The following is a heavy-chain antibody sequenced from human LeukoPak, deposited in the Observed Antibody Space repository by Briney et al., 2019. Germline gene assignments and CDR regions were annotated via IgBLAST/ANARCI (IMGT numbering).Heavy chain of an antibody. J-gene: IGHJ4*02. Sequence: GGSLRLSCAASGFPVNKYEMHWVRQAPGKGLEWVSYIDVGATSTNYADSVWGRFTLSRDNAQNSVHLQMNSLRDEDTAVYYCVRGRLLRSTKYFDYWGQGALVTVSS. CDR1: GFPVNKYE. V-gene: IGHV3-48*03. CDR2: IDVGATST. CDR3: VRGRLLRSTKYFDY. D-gene: IGHD2-21*02.